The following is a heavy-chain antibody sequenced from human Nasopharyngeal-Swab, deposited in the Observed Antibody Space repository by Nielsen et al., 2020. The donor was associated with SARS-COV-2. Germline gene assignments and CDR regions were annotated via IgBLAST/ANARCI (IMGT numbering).Heavy chain of an antibody. Sequence: GSVQVSCKASGYIFSSSYDINWVRQATGQGLEWMGWMNPNSGNTGYSQKFQGRVTMTRNTSISTAYMELSSLRSEDTAVYYCARGLIVATIFHYYYYMDVWGKGTTVTVSS. D-gene: IGHD5-12*01. CDR1: GYIFSSSYD. CDR3: ARGLIVATIFHYYYYMDV. CDR2: MNPNSGNT. V-gene: IGHV1-8*01. J-gene: IGHJ6*03.